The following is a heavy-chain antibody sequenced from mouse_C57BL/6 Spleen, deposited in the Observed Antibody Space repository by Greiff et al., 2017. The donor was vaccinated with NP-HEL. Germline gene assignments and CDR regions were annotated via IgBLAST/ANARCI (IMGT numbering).Heavy chain of an antibody. V-gene: IGHV5-17*01. Sequence: EVQRVESGGGLVKPGGSLKLSCAASGFTFSDYGMHWVRQAPEKGLEWVAYISSGSSTIYYADTVKGRFTISRDNAKNTLFLQMTSLRSEDTAMYYCARPHYYGSSPFYYFDYWGQGTTLTVSS. CDR1: GFTFSDYG. CDR2: ISSGSSTI. D-gene: IGHD1-1*01. J-gene: IGHJ2*01. CDR3: ARPHYYGSSPFYYFDY.